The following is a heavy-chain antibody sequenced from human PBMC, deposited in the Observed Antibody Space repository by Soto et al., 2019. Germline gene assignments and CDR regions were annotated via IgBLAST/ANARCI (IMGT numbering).Heavy chain of an antibody. D-gene: IGHD1-26*01. CDR1: GFTFSSYA. V-gene: IGHV3-30-3*01. CDR3: ARDRGGGSYCFSAFHI. J-gene: IGHJ3*02. Sequence: GGSLRLSCAASGFTFSSYAMHWVRQAPGKGLEWVAVISYDGSNKYYADSVKGRFTISRDNSKNTLYLQMNSLRAEDTAVYYCARDRGGGSYCFSAFHICGQGTLVTV. CDR2: ISYDGSNK.